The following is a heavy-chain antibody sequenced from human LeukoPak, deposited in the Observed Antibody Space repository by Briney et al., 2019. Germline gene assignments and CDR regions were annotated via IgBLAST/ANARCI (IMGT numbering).Heavy chain of an antibody. V-gene: IGHV3-21*01. CDR1: GFTFSSYS. D-gene: IGHD1-26*01. J-gene: IGHJ4*02. Sequence: GRSLRLSCAASGFTFSSYSMNWVRQAPGKGLEWVSSISSSSSYIYYADSVKGRFTISRDNAKNSLYLQMNSLRAEDTAVYYCARAHGEPSVRLFDYWGQGTLVTVSS. CDR3: ARAHGEPSVRLFDY. CDR2: ISSSSSYI.